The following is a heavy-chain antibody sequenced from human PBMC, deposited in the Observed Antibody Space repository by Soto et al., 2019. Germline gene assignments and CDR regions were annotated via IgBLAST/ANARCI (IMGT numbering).Heavy chain of an antibody. D-gene: IGHD3-22*01. Sequence: QVHLLLQAGAEVKKPGSSVKFSCKASGGTPSNSAISWGRQAPGQGLGWVGGIIPVCGLAKYAQNFQGRVTITADESTNTAYMELSSLRPEDTAVYYCAGGRIVVVGSRAYYGMDVWGQGTTVTVSS. CDR3: AGGRIVVVGSRAYYGMDV. J-gene: IGHJ6*02. CDR1: GGTPSNSA. CDR2: IIPVCGLA. V-gene: IGHV1-69*01.